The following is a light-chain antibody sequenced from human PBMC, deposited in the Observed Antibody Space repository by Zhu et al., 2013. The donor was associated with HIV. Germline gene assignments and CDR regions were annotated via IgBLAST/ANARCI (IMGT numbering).Light chain of an antibody. Sequence: DIELTQSPSFVSASIGDRVTITCRATQGINSYLAWYQQKPGKAPRLLIYAASTLQSGVPSRFSGSGYGTQFTLTINSLHPEDLGTYYCLQDYDFPWTFGQGTKVEI. CDR1: QGINSY. CDR2: AAS. CDR3: LQDYDFPWT. J-gene: IGKJ1*01. V-gene: IGKV1-9*01.